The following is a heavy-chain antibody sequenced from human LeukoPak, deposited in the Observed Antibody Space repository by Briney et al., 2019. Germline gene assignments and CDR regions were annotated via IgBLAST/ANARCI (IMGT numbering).Heavy chain of an antibody. CDR1: GGSISSYY. J-gene: IGHJ4*02. CDR3: ASPGVGATIDY. Sequence: SETLSLTCTVSGGSISSYYWSWIRQPPGKGLEWIGYIYYSGSTNYNPSLKSRVTISVDTSKNQFSLKLSSVTAADTAVYYCASPGVGATIDYWGQGTLVTVSS. D-gene: IGHD1-26*01. V-gene: IGHV4-59*12. CDR2: IYYSGST.